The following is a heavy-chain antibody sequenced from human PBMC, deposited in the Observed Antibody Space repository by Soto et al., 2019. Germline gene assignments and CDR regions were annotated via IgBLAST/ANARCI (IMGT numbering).Heavy chain of an antibody. CDR2: IGTAGDT. CDR1: GFTFSSYD. CDR3: ARGRSSWTQRGLADPLDY. V-gene: IGHV3-13*04. J-gene: IGHJ4*02. Sequence: EVQLVESGGGLVQPGGSLRLSCAASGFTFSSYDMHWVRQATGKGLEWVSAIGTAGDTYYPGSVKGRFTISRENAKNSLYLQMNSLRAGDTAVYYCARGRSSWTQRGLADPLDYWGQGTLVTVSS. D-gene: IGHD6-13*01.